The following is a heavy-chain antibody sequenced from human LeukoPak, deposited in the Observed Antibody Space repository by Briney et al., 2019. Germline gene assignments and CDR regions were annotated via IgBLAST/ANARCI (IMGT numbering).Heavy chain of an antibody. CDR2: IYHSGST. Sequence: PSETPSLTCTVSGGSINNYYWNWIRQPPGKGLEWIGDIYHSGSTNYNPSLKSRVTISIDTSMRQFSLKLSSVTAADTAVYYCARVNGYIDNWGQGTLVTVSS. J-gene: IGHJ4*02. CDR1: GGSINNYY. CDR3: ARVNGYIDN. V-gene: IGHV4-59*08.